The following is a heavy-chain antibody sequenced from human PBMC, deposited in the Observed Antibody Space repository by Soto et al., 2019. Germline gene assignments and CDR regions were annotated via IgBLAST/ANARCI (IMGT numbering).Heavy chain of an antibody. CDR1: GFTFSNAW. CDR2: IKSKTDGGTT. V-gene: IGHV3-15*01. J-gene: IGHJ4*02. Sequence: GESLKISCAASGFTFSNAWMSWVRQAPGKGLEWVGRIKSKTDGGTTDYAAPVKGRFTISRDDSKNTLYLQMNSLKTEDTAVYYCTTLWYSGSYYPFDYWGQGTLVTVSS. D-gene: IGHD1-26*01. CDR3: TTLWYSGSYYPFDY.